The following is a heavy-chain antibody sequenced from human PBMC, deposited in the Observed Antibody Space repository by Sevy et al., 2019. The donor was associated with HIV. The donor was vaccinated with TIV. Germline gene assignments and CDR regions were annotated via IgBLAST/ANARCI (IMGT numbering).Heavy chain of an antibody. CDR1: GFTFRSYA. CDR3: AKAITVAVGRYYVDS. V-gene: IGHV3-23*01. Sequence: GGSLRLSCAASGFTFRSYAMSWVRQAPGKGLEWVSTLSGSGSSTYYADLVKGRFTISRDNSKDTLYLQRDSLRAEDAAVYYCAKAITVAVGRYYVDSGGQGTLVTVS. CDR2: LSGSGSST. J-gene: IGHJ4*02. D-gene: IGHD5-12*01.